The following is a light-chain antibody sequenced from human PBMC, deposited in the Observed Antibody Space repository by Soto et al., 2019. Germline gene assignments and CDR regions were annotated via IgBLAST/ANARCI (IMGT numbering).Light chain of an antibody. Sequence: DIQMTQSPYSLSASVGDRVTITCRASQSISSFLNWYQQKPGEAPKLLIYAATSLHSGVPSRFSGSGSATDFTLTISSLQPEDFATYYCQQTYTTPRTFGQGTTVEI. CDR3: QQTYTTPRT. CDR1: QSISSF. J-gene: IGKJ1*01. CDR2: AAT. V-gene: IGKV1-39*01.